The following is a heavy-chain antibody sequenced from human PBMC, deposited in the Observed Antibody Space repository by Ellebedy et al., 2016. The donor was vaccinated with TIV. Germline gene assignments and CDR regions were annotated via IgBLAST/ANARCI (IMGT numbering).Heavy chain of an antibody. V-gene: IGHV3-23*01. Sequence: GGSLRLXXAASGFSLSTSFMSWIRQAPGKGLEWVSTLTADGRSTYFADSVKGRFTISRDNSKNTVYLQMNSLRSEDTAVYYCRPGHYSDAWGHGTLVTVSS. CDR2: LTADGRST. J-gene: IGHJ4*01. CDR1: GFSLSTSF. CDR3: RPGHYSDA.